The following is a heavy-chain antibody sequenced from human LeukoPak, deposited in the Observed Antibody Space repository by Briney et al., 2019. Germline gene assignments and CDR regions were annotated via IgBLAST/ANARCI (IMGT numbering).Heavy chain of an antibody. Sequence: GGSLRLSCAASGFTFDDYGMSWVRQVPGKGLEWVASLNWNGGDTIYADSVEGRFTISRDNPQSSLFLQVNSLRAEDTAVYYCARGTAAPLDFWGQGSPVTVSS. CDR2: LNWNGGDT. J-gene: IGHJ4*02. V-gene: IGHV3-20*04. CDR1: GFTFDDYG. CDR3: ARGTAAPLDF. D-gene: IGHD2-2*01.